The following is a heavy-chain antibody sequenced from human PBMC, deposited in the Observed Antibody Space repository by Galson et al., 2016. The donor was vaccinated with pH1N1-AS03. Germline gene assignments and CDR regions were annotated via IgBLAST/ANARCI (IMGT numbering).Heavy chain of an antibody. Sequence: LVKVSCKASGYIFTTYGIKWVRQAPGQGLEWMGWISVYTGKTHYAQNLQDRVTMTRDTSTSTAYMELRSLRSDDTAVYYCARGGDSSDIWGQGTLVTVSS. CDR2: ISVYTGKT. J-gene: IGHJ4*02. CDR1: GYIFTTYG. V-gene: IGHV1-18*01. CDR3: ARGGDSSDI. D-gene: IGHD3-3*01.